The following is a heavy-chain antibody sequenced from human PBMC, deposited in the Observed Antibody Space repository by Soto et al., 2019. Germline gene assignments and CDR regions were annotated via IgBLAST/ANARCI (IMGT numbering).Heavy chain of an antibody. CDR3: ASDTDRITYNWFDP. CDR1: GGTFSSYA. Sequence: GASVKVSCKASGGTFSSYAISWVRQAPGQGLEWMGGIIPIFGTANYAQKFQGRVTITADESTSTAYMELSSLRSEDTAVYYCASDTDRITYNWFDPWGQGTLVTVSS. V-gene: IGHV1-69*13. CDR2: IIPIFGTA. D-gene: IGHD1-20*01. J-gene: IGHJ5*02.